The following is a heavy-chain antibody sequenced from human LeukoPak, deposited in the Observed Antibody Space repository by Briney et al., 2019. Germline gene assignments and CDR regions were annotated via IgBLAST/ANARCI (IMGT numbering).Heavy chain of an antibody. D-gene: IGHD3-16*02. CDR1: GGSISSSSDY. CDR3: ARLVYDYVWGSYRYTEIDY. J-gene: IGHJ4*02. Sequence: PSETLSLTCTVSGGSISSSSDYWGWIRQPPGKGLEWIGSIYYSGSTYYNPSLRSRVTISVDTSKNQFSLKLSSVTAADTAVYYCARLVYDYVWGSYRYTEIDYWGQGTLVTVSS. CDR2: IYYSGST. V-gene: IGHV4-39*01.